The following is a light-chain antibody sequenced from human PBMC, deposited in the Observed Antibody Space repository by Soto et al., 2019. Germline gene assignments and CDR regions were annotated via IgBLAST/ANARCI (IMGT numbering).Light chain of an antibody. CDR3: QSYDSSNRWV. J-gene: IGLJ3*02. CDR2: EDN. CDR1: SGSIASNY. V-gene: IGLV6-57*03. Sequence: NFMLTQPHSVSESPGKTVTISCTRSSGSIASNYVQWYQQRPGSAPTTVIYEDNQRPSGVPDRFSGSIDSSSNSASLTISGLNTEGEADYYCQSYDSSNRWVFGGGTKLTVL.